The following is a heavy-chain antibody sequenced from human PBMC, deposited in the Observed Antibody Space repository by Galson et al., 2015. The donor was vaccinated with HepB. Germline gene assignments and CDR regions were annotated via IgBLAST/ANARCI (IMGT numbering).Heavy chain of an antibody. Sequence: SLRLSCAASGFTFSSYAMSWVRQAPGKGLEWVSAISGSGGSTYYADSVKGRFTISRDNSKNTLYLQMNSLRAEDTAVYYCAKAGLQLWSGGDYWGQGTLVTVSS. CDR2: ISGSGGST. CDR3: AKAGLQLWSGGDY. V-gene: IGHV3-23*01. D-gene: IGHD5-18*01. CDR1: GFTFSSYA. J-gene: IGHJ4*02.